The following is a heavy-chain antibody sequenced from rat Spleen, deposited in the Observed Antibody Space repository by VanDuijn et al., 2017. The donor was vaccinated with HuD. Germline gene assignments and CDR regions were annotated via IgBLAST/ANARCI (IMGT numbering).Heavy chain of an antibody. Sequence: QVQLKESGPGLVQPSQTLSLTCTVSGLSLTSYTVSWVRQPPGKGLEWMGVIWGDGSTAYNSALKSRLSISRDTSKSQVFLKMNSLQTEDTATYYCARERAYNNYYFDYWGQGVMVTVSS. CDR2: IWGDGST. J-gene: IGHJ2*01. D-gene: IGHD1-10*01. V-gene: IGHV2-47*01. CDR3: ARERAYNNYYFDY. CDR1: GLSLTSYT.